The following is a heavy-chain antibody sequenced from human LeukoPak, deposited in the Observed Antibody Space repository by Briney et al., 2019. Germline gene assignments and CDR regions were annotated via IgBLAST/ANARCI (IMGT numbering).Heavy chain of an antibody. CDR2: ISGSGVST. CDR1: GFTFSSYA. Sequence: GGSLRLSCAASGFTFSSYAMSWVRQAPGEGLEWVSHISGSGVSTYYADSAKGRFTISRDNSKNTLYLQMNSLRAEDTAVYYCAKRPRVGYDSSVSDYWGQGTLITVSS. V-gene: IGHV3-23*01. CDR3: AKRPRVGYDSSVSDY. D-gene: IGHD3-22*01. J-gene: IGHJ4*02.